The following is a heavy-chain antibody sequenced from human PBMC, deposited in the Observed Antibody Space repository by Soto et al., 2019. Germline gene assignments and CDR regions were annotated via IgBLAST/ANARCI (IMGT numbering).Heavy chain of an antibody. CDR3: TRHSLPAGLGASFDY. CDR2: IRSKANSYAT. D-gene: IGHD1-26*01. CDR1: GFTFSGSA. V-gene: IGHV3-73*02. J-gene: IGHJ4*02. Sequence: EVQLVESGGGLVQPGGSLKLSCAASGFTFSGSAMHWVRQASGKGLEWVGRIRSKANSYATAYAASVKGRFTISRDDSKNTAYLQMNSLKTEDTAVYYCTRHSLPAGLGASFDYWGQGTLVTVSS.